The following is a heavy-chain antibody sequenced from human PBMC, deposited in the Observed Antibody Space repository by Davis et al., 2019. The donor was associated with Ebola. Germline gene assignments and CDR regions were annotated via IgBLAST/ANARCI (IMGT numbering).Heavy chain of an antibody. CDR3: ASLYYYDSSGYYSNRDYYGMDV. CDR2: IDPSDSYT. CDR1: GYSFTSYW. J-gene: IGHJ6*02. D-gene: IGHD3-22*01. Sequence: PGGSLRLSCKGSGYSFTSYWISWVRQMPGKGLEWMGRIDPSDSYTNYSPSFQGHVTISADKSISTAYLQWSSLKASDTAMYYCASLYYYDSSGYYSNRDYYGMDVWGQGTTVTVSS. V-gene: IGHV5-10-1*01.